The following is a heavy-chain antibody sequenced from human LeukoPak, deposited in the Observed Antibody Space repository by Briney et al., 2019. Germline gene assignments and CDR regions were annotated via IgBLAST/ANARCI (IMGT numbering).Heavy chain of an antibody. J-gene: IGHJ3*01. CDR2: THYSGST. D-gene: IGHD3-16*01. V-gene: IGHV4-59*08. Sequence: GSLRLSCAASGFTFNTYSLDWVRQPPGKSLEWIGFTHYSGSTFYNPSLKSRVSTSVDTSKNQFSLRLSFVTAADTAMYYCAKWEEKLRAFDVWGQGTMVTVSS. CDR3: AKWEEKLRAFDV. CDR1: GFTFNTYS.